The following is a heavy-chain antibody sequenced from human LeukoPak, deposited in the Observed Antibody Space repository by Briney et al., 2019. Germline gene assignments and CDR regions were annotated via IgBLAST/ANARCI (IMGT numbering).Heavy chain of an antibody. CDR1: GFTFSSYW. J-gene: IGHJ4*02. CDR2: INHNGNVN. Sequence: GGSLRLSCAASGFTFSSYWMNWARQAPGKGLEWVASINHNGNVNYYVDSVKGRFTISRDNSKNTLYLQMNSLRAEDTAVYYCARAAVAGEFAYWGQGTLVTVSS. CDR3: ARAAVAGEFAY. V-gene: IGHV3-7*03. D-gene: IGHD6-19*01.